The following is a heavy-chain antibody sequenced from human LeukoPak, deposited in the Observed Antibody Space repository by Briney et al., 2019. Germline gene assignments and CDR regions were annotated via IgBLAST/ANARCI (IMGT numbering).Heavy chain of an antibody. CDR1: GFTFDDYG. CDR3: ARDRGYYGSGSYYNDAFDI. V-gene: IGHV3-20*04. CDR2: INWNGGST. J-gene: IGHJ3*02. D-gene: IGHD3-10*01. Sequence: GGSLRLSCAASGFTFDDYGMSWVRQAPGKGLEWVSGINWNGGSTGYADSVKGRFTISRDNAKNSLYLQMNSLRAEGTALYYCARDRGYYGSGSYYNDAFDIWGQGTMVTVSS.